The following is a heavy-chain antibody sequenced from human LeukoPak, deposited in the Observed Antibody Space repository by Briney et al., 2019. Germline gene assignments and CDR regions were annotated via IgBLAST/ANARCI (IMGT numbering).Heavy chain of an antibody. D-gene: IGHD2-15*01. V-gene: IGHV3-30*04. Sequence: GGSLRLSCAASGFTFSSYAMHWVRQAPGKGLEWVAVISYDGSNKYYADSVKGRFTISRDNSKNTLYLQMNSLRAEDTAVYYCAREGGDIVVVVAATRGAFDIWGQGTMVTVSS. CDR1: GFTFSSYA. CDR2: ISYDGSNK. CDR3: AREGGDIVVVVAATRGAFDI. J-gene: IGHJ3*02.